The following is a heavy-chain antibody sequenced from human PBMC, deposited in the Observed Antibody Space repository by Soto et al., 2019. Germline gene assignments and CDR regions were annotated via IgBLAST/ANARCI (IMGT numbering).Heavy chain of an antibody. D-gene: IGHD6-19*01. J-gene: IGHJ4*03. V-gene: IGHV3-23*01. Sequence: GGSLRLSCAASGFTFSSYAMSWVRQAPGKGLEWVSAISGSGGRTYYADSVKGRFTISRDNSKNTLYLQMNSLRAEDTAVYYCAKDPYSGGWRPFDFWGQGTLVTVSS. CDR1: GFTFSSYA. CDR2: ISGSGGRT. CDR3: AKDPYSGGWRPFDF.